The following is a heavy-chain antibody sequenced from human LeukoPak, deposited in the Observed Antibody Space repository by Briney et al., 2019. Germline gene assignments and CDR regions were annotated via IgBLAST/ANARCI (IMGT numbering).Heavy chain of an antibody. V-gene: IGHV4-39*01. CDR3: MRHEEEDGYNAKPFDF. J-gene: IGHJ4*02. Sequence: KPSETLSLTCTVSGGSISNSNYYWGWVRQPPGKGLEWIGTIYYSGNTYYTPSLKSRVTISVDTSKNQFSLRLSSVTAADTAVYFCMRHEEEDGYNAKPFDFWGQGTLLTVSS. CDR2: IYYSGNT. CDR1: GGSISNSNYY. D-gene: IGHD5-24*01.